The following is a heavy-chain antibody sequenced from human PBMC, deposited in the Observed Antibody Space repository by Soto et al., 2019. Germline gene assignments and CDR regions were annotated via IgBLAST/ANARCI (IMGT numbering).Heavy chain of an antibody. J-gene: IGHJ4*02. CDR3: ARDQIYDFWSGYTGDY. CDR2: ISSSSSYI. CDR1: GFTFSSYS. V-gene: IGHV3-21*01. Sequence: GGSLRLSCAASGFTFSSYSMNWVRQAPGKGLEWVSSISSSSSYIYYADSVKGRFTISRDNAKNSLYLQMNSLRAENTAVYYCARDQIYDFWSGYTGDYWGQGTLVTVSS. D-gene: IGHD3-3*01.